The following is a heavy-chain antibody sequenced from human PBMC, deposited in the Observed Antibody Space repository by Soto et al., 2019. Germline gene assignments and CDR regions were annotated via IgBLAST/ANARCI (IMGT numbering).Heavy chain of an antibody. CDR3: AKGPDGSGYYHNWFDS. Sequence: EVHLLESGGALVQPGGSLTLSCAASGFSFSDYAMSWVRQAPGKGLEWVSSISRTGDSAYYADSVKGRFAISRDRSKNRLSLQMNSRRVEDTAVYYCAKGPDGSGYYHNWFDSWGQGTVITVSS. V-gene: IGHV3-23*01. D-gene: IGHD3-22*01. J-gene: IGHJ5*01. CDR2: ISRTGDSA. CDR1: GFSFSDYA.